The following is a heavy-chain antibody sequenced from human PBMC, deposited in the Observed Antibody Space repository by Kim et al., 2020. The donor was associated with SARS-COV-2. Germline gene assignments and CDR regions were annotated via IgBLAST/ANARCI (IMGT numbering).Heavy chain of an antibody. CDR2: TSKDGST. J-gene: IGHJ5*02. D-gene: IGHD2-15*01. CDR1: GFTLSDYW. V-gene: IGHV3-74*01. CDR3: ARAGSGGSFPT. Sequence: GGSLRLSCAASGFTLSDYWMHWVRQAPGKGLVWVSLTSKDGSTAYSDSVKGRCTISRENDKNTMSLQMNSSRADDTAAYYCARAGSGGSFPTWCQFTLAT.